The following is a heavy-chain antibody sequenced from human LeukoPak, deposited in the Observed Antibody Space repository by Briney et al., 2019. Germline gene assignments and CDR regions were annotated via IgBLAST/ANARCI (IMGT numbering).Heavy chain of an antibody. D-gene: IGHD2-8*01. CDR3: ARDGLGYAIFDI. V-gene: IGHV4-59*01. J-gene: IGHJ3*02. CDR2: IYYSGST. Sequence: SETLSLTCTVSGGSISSYYWSWIRQPPGKGLEWIGYIYYSGSTTYNPPLKSRVTISVDTSKNQFSLKLSSVTAADTAVYYCARDGLGYAIFDIWGQGTMVTVSS. CDR1: GGSISSYY.